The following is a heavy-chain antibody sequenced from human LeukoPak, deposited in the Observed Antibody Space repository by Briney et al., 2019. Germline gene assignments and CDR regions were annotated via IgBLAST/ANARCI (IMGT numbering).Heavy chain of an antibody. CDR2: MNPNSGNT. CDR3: ARAVGATSLYYYYYYMDV. Sequence: ASVKVSCKASGYTFTSYGISWVRQAPGQGLEWMGWMNPNSGNTGYARKFQGRVTMTRNTSISTAYMELSSLRSEDTAVYYCARAVGATSLYYYYYYMDVWGKGTTVTVSS. CDR1: GYTFTSYG. D-gene: IGHD1-26*01. J-gene: IGHJ6*03. V-gene: IGHV1-8*02.